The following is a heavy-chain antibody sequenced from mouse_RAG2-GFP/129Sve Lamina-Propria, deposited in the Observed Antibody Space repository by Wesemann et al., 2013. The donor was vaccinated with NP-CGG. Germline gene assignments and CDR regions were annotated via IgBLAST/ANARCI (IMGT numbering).Heavy chain of an antibody. CDR3: ARLYSNYFAWFAY. Sequence: QVQLQQSGAELVKPGASVKISCKASGYAFSSYWMNWVKQRPGKGLEWIGQIYPGDGDTNYNGKFKGKATLTADKSSSTAYMQLSSLTSEDSAVYFCARLYSNYFAWFAYWGQGTLVTVSA. J-gene: IGHJ3*01. CDR2: IYPGDGDT. V-gene: IGHV1-80*01. CDR1: GYAFSSYW. D-gene: IGHD2-5*01.